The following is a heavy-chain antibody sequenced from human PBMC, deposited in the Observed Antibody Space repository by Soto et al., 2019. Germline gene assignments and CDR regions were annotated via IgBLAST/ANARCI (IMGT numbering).Heavy chain of an antibody. J-gene: IGHJ5*02. D-gene: IGHD3-3*01. CDR1: GFSLSTSGVG. Sequence: QITLKESGPTLVKPTQTLTLTCTFSGFSLSTSGVGVVWIRQPPGKALEWLALIYWDDAKRYSPSLRSSLTITNDTSNTQVVLTMTNGGPMDTGTYYCAYAYDFLSGTNWFDPWGQGTLVTVSS. CDR2: IYWDDAK. V-gene: IGHV2-5*02. CDR3: AYAYDFLSGTNWFDP.